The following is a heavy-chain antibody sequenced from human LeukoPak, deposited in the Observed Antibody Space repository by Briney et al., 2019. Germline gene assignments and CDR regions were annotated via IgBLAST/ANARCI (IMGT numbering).Heavy chain of an antibody. CDR3: AKDQRWESPHYLDS. D-gene: IGHD1-26*01. CDR1: GFTFSDFH. J-gene: IGHJ4*02. Sequence: KTGGSLRLSCVVSGFTFSDFHMSWLRQAPGKGLEWISYITNSGSDIEYADSVRGRFTISRDNSKNTLYVQMNSLRDEDTAVYYCAKDQRWESPHYLDSWGQGTLVTVSS. V-gene: IGHV3-11*01. CDR2: ITNSGSDI.